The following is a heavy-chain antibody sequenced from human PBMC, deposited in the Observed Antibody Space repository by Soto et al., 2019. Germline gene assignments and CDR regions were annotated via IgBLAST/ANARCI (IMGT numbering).Heavy chain of an antibody. D-gene: IGHD2-8*02. CDR2: INPPSGIP. CDR1: GGTFVRHG. V-gene: IGHV1-69*09. CDR3: AAPACAACLCSPSHNLAQ. Sequence: QVQVVQSGAEVKKPESSVKVSCKTSGGTFVRHGISWVRQAPGQGPEWMGKINPPSGIPNYAQKFQERATFTADTASSTAYMEWSSLRSDDTAVYYCAAPACAACLCSPSHNLAQWGQGTLVPVSS. J-gene: IGHJ4*02.